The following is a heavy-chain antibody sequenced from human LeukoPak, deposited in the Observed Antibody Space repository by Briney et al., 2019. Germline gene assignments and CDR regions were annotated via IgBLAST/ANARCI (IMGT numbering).Heavy chain of an antibody. V-gene: IGHV4-34*01. CDR2: INHSVST. CDR3: ARGLWYSSSWYGWFDP. CDR1: GGSFSGYY. J-gene: IGHJ5*02. Sequence: SETLSLTCAVYGGSFSGYYWSWIRQPPGKGLEWIGEINHSVSTNYNPSLKSRVTISVDTSKNQFSLKLSSVTAADTAVYYCARGLWYSSSWYGWFDPWGQGTLVTVSS. D-gene: IGHD6-13*01.